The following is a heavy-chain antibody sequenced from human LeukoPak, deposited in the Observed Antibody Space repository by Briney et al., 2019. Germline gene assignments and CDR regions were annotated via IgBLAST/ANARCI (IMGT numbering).Heavy chain of an antibody. CDR2: IYYRGST. V-gene: IGHV4-39*01. CDR3: ERRRYYDSTGYLD. Sequence: SETLSLTCTISGDSISSSSYYWGWIRQPPGKGREWMGDIYYRGSTYYNPSLKSRVSISIDTSNNQFSLTLNSVTAADTALYFCERRRYYDSTGYLDWGQGTLVTVSS. J-gene: IGHJ1*01. CDR1: GDSISSSSYY. D-gene: IGHD3-22*01.